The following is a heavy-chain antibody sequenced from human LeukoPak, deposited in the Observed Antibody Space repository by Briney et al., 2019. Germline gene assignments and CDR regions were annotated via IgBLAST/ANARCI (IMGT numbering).Heavy chain of an antibody. CDR2: MYTGGTT. D-gene: IGHD3-10*01. V-gene: IGHV3-53*01. Sequence: GGSLRLSCAASGFSISDTHMSWVRQAPGKGLEWVSAMYTGGTTYYADSVTGRFTISRDKSKNTLYLQMNSLRVEDTAVYYCAKDEVTSGGGLASWGQGTLVTVS. J-gene: IGHJ4*02. CDR1: GFSISDTH. CDR3: AKDEVTSGGGLAS.